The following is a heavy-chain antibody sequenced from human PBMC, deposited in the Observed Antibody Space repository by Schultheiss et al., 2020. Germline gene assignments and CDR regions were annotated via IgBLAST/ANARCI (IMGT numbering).Heavy chain of an antibody. CDR1: GFTFSDYW. V-gene: IGHV3-23*01. CDR3: AKSGTLTTGGWFDP. J-gene: IGHJ5*02. CDR2: ISGSGGST. D-gene: IGHD4-17*01. Sequence: GGSLRLSCATSGFTFSDYWMGWVRQAPGKGLEWVSAISGSGGSTYYADSVKGRFTISRDNAKNSLYLQMNSLREEDTAVYYCAKSGTLTTGGWFDPWGQGTLVTVSS.